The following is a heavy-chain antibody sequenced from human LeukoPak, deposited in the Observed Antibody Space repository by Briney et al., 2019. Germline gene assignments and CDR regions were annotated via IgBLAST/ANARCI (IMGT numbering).Heavy chain of an antibody. CDR2: IYYSGST. J-gene: IGHJ4*02. CDR1: GGSISSSSYY. D-gene: IGHD1-26*01. Sequence: SETLSLTCTVSGGSISSSSYYWGWIRQPPGKWLEWIGSIYYSGSTYYNPSLKSRVTISVDTSKDQFSLKLSSVTAADTAVYYCARLGQLRVLKDYWGQGTLVTVSS. V-gene: IGHV4-39*01. CDR3: ARLGQLRVLKDY.